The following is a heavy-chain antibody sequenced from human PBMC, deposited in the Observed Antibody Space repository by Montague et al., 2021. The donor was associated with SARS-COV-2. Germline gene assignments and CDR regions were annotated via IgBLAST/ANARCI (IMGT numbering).Heavy chain of an antibody. CDR1: GGTFSAHS. V-gene: IGHV4-34*01. CDR3: ARGGLAGGNYDIWSFSYTSPLDY. CDR2: INHKGST. D-gene: IGHD3-3*01. J-gene: IGHJ4*02. Sequence: SETLSLTCAVYGGTFSAHSWSWVRQSPGKGLELIGEINHKGSTTYMSSLKSQVTMSVYTSKNQFSLKLSSVTAADTAIYYCARGGLAGGNYDIWSFSYTSPLDYWGQGTLVTVSS.